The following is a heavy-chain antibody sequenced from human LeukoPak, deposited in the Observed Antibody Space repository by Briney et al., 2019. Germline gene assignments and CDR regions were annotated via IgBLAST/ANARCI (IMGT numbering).Heavy chain of an antibody. CDR2: INPNSGGT. V-gene: IGHV1-2*02. CDR3: ARDGIPYGDYGYFDY. D-gene: IGHD4-17*01. J-gene: IGHJ4*02. CDR1: GYTFTGYY. Sequence: ASVKVSCKASGYTFTGYYMHWVRQAPGQGREWMGWINPNSGGTNYAQKFQGRVTMTRDTSISTAYMELSRLRSDDTAVYYCARDGIPYGDYGYFDYWGQGTLVTVSS.